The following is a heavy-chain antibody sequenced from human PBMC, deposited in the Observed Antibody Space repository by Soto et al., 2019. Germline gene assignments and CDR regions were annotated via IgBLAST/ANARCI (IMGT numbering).Heavy chain of an antibody. CDR1: GGSISSGGYY. V-gene: IGHV4-31*03. CDR3: ARENGYCISTSCYAWYFDR. J-gene: IGHJ2*01. CDR2: IYYSGST. Sequence: QVQLQESGPGLVKPSQTLSLTCTVSGGSISSGGYYWSWIRQHPGKGLEWIGYIYYSGSTYYNPSLKSRITISVETSKNQFTLKLSSVTAADTAVYYSARENGYCISTSCYAWYFDRWGRGTLVTVSS. D-gene: IGHD2-2*01.